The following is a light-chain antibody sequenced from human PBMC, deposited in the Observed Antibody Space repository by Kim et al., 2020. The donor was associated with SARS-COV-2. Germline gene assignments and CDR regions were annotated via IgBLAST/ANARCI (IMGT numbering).Light chain of an antibody. V-gene: IGLV3-9*01. CDR2: RDT. CDR1: NIGDKN. CDR3: QVWDSSTVV. J-gene: IGLJ2*01. Sequence: SYELTQPLSVAVALGQTAKITCGGHNIGDKNVHWYQQRPCQAPVLVIYRDTNRPSGIPERFSGSNSENTATLTISRAQVEDEADYYCQVWDSSTVVFGGGTQLTVL.